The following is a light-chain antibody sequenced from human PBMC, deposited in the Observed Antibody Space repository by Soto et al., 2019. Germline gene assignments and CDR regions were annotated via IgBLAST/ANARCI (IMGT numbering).Light chain of an antibody. V-gene: IGLV2-8*01. J-gene: IGLJ1*01. CDR3: SSYTNSSYYV. CDR2: EVN. CDR1: SSDVGGYNY. Sequence: QSVLTQPPSASGSPGQSVAISCTGTSSDVGGYNYVSWYQQHPGKAPKLMIYEVNKRPSGVPDRFSGSKSGNTASLTVSGLQAEDEADYYCSSYTNSSYYVLGNGTKVT.